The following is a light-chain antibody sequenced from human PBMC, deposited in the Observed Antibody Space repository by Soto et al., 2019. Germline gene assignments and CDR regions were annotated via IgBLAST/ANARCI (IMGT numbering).Light chain of an antibody. J-gene: IGLJ3*02. CDR2: EVS. V-gene: IGLV2-14*01. CDR3: SSSSNTNTLL. CDR1: SSDVGGYNF. Sequence: QSALTQPASVSGSPGQSITISCTGTSSDVGGYNFVSWYQQNPGKAPKLIIYEVSHRPSGVSDRFSGSKSDNTASLTISGLQAEDEADYFCSSSSNTNTLLFGGGTKVTVL.